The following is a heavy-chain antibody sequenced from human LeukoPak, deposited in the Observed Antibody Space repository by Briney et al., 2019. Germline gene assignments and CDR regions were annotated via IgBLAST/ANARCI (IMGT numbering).Heavy chain of an antibody. V-gene: IGHV1-2*02. J-gene: IGHJ6*02. Sequence: GASVKVSCKASGYTFTGYYMHWVRQAPGQGLEWMGWINPNSGGTNYAQKFQGRVTMTRDTSISTAYMELSRLRSDDTAVYYCARGNDLLYYYYGMDVWGQGTTVTVSS. CDR2: INPNSGGT. CDR1: GYTFTGYY. D-gene: IGHD1-1*01. CDR3: ARGNDLLYYYYGMDV.